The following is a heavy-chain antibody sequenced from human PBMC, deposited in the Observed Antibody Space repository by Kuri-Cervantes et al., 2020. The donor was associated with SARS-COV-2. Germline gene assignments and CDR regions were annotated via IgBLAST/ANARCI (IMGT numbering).Heavy chain of an antibody. J-gene: IGHJ4*02. CDR1: GGSISSGGYY. CDR2: IYYSGST. V-gene: IGHV4-31*03. Sequence: SETLSLTCTVSGGSISSGGYYWSWIRQHPGKGLEWIGYIYYSGSTYYNPSLKSRVTISVDTSKNQFSLKLSSVTAADTAVYYCARDIRPGSSGWSNPFDYWGQGTLVTVSS. D-gene: IGHD6-19*01. CDR3: ARDIRPGSSGWSNPFDY.